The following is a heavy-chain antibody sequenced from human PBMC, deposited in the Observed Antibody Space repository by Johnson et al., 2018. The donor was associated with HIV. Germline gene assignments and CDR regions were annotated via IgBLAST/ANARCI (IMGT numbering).Heavy chain of an antibody. CDR3: AKHPDAFDI. CDR1: GFTFSSYG. CDR2: ISYDGSNK. J-gene: IGHJ3*02. V-gene: IGHV3-30*18. Sequence: QVQLVESGGGVVQPGRSLRLSCAASGFTFSSYGMHWVRQAPVKGLEWVAVISYDGSNKYYADSVKGRFTISRDNSKNTLYLQMNSLRAEDTAVYYCAKHPDAFDIWGQGTMVTVSS.